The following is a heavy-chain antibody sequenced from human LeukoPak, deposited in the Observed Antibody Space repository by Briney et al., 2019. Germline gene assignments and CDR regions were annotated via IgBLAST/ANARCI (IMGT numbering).Heavy chain of an antibody. Sequence: GGSLRLSCAASGFTFSSYWMHWVRQAPGKGLVWVSRINTDGSSTSYADSVKGRFTISRDNAKNTLYLQMNSLRAEDTAVYYCAREGGDCSSTSCYDYWGQGTLVTVSS. V-gene: IGHV3-74*01. CDR1: GFTFSSYW. CDR2: INTDGSST. J-gene: IGHJ4*02. D-gene: IGHD2-2*01. CDR3: AREGGDCSSTSCYDY.